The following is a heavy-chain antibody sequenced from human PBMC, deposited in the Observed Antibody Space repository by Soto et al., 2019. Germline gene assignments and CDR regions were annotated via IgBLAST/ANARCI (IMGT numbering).Heavy chain of an antibody. Sequence: PGGSLRLSCEGSGFTFSDYYISLIRQAPGKGLEWISYSSHSGTFSRYADSVKGRFSISRDNTKNLLYLQMNSLRADDTAVYYCARSGDNYNRLDYWGQGTTVTVSS. CDR1: GFTFSDYY. V-gene: IGHV3-11*06. J-gene: IGHJ4*02. CDR2: SSHSGTFS. D-gene: IGHD1-1*01. CDR3: ARSGDNYNRLDY.